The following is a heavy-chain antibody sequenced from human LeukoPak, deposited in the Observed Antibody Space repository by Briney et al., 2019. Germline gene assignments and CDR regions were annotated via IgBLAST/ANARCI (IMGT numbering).Heavy chain of an antibody. CDR2: ISAYNGNT. V-gene: IGHV1-18*01. Sequence: ASVRVSCKASGYTFTSYGISWVQQAPGQGLEWMGWISAYNGNTNYAQKLQGRVTITADKSTSTAYMELSSLRSEDTAVYYCARSLLYYDILTGPSGYWGQGTLVTVSS. D-gene: IGHD3-9*01. J-gene: IGHJ4*02. CDR1: GYTFTSYG. CDR3: ARSLLYYDILTGPSGY.